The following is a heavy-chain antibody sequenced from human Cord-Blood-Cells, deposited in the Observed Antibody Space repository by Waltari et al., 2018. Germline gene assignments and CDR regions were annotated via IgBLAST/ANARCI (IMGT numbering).Heavy chain of an antibody. D-gene: IGHD3-22*01. CDR3: ATHSEYYDSSGYYYYGMDV. Sequence: QVQLVQSGAEVKKPGASVKVSCKVSGYTLTELSMHWVRQAPGKGLEWMGGFDPEEGEEIYAEKFQGGVTRTEDTSTDTAYMELSSLRSEDTAVYYCATHSEYYDSSGYYYYGMDVWGQGTTVTVSS. J-gene: IGHJ6*02. CDR1: GYTLTELS. V-gene: IGHV1-24*01. CDR2: FDPEEGEE.